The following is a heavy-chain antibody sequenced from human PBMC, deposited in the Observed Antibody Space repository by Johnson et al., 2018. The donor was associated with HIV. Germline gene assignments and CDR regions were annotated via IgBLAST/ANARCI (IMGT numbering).Heavy chain of an antibody. CDR3: ASGIAVAGTLLDAFDI. Sequence: QVQLVESGGGVVQPGRSLRLSCAASGFTFSSYGMHWVRQAPGKGLEWVAVISYDGSNQYYADSVKGRFTISRDNSKNTLYLQMNSLRAEDTAVYYCASGIAVAGTLLDAFDIWGQGTMVTVSS. D-gene: IGHD6-19*01. CDR1: GFTFSSYG. CDR2: ISYDGSNQ. J-gene: IGHJ3*02. V-gene: IGHV3-30*03.